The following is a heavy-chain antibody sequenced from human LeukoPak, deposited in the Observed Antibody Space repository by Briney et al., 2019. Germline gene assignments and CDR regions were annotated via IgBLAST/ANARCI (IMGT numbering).Heavy chain of an antibody. J-gene: IGHJ4*02. CDR3: ARDLKGYYYDSSGYHY. CDR2: IKQDGSEK. CDR1: GITFSSYW. Sequence: GGSLRLSCAASGITFSSYWMSWVRQAPGKGLEWVANIKQDGSEKYYVDSVKGRFTISRDNAKNSLYLQMNSLRAEDTAVYYCARDLKGYYYDSSGYHYWGQGTLVTVSS. D-gene: IGHD3-22*01. V-gene: IGHV3-7*01.